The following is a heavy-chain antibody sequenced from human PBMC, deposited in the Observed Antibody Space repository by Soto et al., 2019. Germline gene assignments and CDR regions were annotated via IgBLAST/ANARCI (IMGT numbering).Heavy chain of an antibody. CDR1: GFTFSDYY. D-gene: IGHD5-18*01. V-gene: IGHV3-11*01. J-gene: IGHJ4*02. CDR2: ITSSGSTT. CDR3: ARGRYSYGRYYFDY. Sequence: GGSLRLSCAASGFTFSDYYMSWIRQAPGKGLEWVSSITSSGSTTYYTDSVKGRFTISRDNAKNSLYLQMNSLRAEDTAVYYCARGRYSYGRYYFDYWGQGTLVTVSS.